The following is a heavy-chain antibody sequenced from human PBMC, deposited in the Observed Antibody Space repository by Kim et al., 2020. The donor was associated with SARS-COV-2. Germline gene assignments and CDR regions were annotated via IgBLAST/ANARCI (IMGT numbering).Heavy chain of an antibody. CDR2: ISYSGST. CDR3: ARDSRGGPVVADY. Sequence: SETLSLTCTVSGGSISSGSYYWTWIRQHPGKGLEWIGYISYSGSTYYNPSLKSRVTISVDTSKNQFSLKLSSVTAADTAIYYCARDSRGGPVVADYWGQGTLVTVSS. J-gene: IGHJ4*02. CDR1: GGSISSGSYY. V-gene: IGHV4-31*03. D-gene: IGHD3-22*01.